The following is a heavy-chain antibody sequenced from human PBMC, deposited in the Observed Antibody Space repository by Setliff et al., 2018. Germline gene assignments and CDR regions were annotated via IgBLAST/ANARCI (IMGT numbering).Heavy chain of an antibody. D-gene: IGHD6-13*01. CDR2: INPNTGGT. CDR3: ARGTSSSSWPEYFQH. V-gene: IGHV1-2*02. CDR1: GYTFTNYY. J-gene: IGHJ1*01. Sequence: ASVKVSCKASGYTFTNYYMHWVRQAPGQGLEWMGWINPNTGGTNYAQKFQGRVTMTRDTSISTAYMELSRLRSDDTAVYYCARGTSSSSWPEYFQHWGQGTLVTVSS.